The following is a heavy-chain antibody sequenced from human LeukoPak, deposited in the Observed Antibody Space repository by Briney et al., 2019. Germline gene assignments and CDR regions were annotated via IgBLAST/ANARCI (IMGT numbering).Heavy chain of an antibody. CDR2: IYYSGGT. CDR1: GDSISSYY. J-gene: IGHJ4*02. D-gene: IGHD3-10*01. CDR3: ARALGYYGSGSSQFDY. Sequence: PSETLSLTCTVSGDSISSYYWSWIRQPPGKGLEWIVYIYYSGGTNYNPSLKSRVTISVDTSKNQFSLKVTSVTAADTAVYYCARALGYYGSGSSQFDYWGQGTLVTVSS. V-gene: IGHV4-59*01.